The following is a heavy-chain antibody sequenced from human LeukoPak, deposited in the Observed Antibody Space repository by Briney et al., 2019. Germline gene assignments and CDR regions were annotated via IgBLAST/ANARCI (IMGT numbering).Heavy chain of an antibody. CDR3: ARGHGVRFLEWPRGYYYGMDV. CDR1: GYTFTSYD. Sequence: GASVKVSCKASGYTFTSYDINWVRQATGQGLEWMGWMNPNSGNTGYAHKFQGRVTMTRNTSISTAYMELSSPRSEDTAVYYCARGHGVRFLEWPRGYYYGMDVWGQGATVTVSS. V-gene: IGHV1-8*01. J-gene: IGHJ6*02. CDR2: MNPNSGNT. D-gene: IGHD3-3*01.